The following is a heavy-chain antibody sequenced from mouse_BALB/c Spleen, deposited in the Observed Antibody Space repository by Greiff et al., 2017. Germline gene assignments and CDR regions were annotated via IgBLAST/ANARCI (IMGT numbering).Heavy chain of an antibody. D-gene: IGHD2-1*01. CDR1: GFTFTDYY. V-gene: IGHV7-3*02. J-gene: IGHJ2*01. CDR2: IRNKANGYTT. Sequence: EVKLMESGGGLVQPGGSLRLSSATSGFTFTDYYMSWVRQPPGKELEWLGFIRNKANGYTTEYSASVKGRFTISRDNSQSILYLQMNTLRAEDSATYYCARRAYGNHFDYWGQGTTLTVSS. CDR3: ARRAYGNHFDY.